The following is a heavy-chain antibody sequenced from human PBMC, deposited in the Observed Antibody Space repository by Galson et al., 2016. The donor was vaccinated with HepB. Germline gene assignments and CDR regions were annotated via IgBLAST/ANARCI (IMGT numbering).Heavy chain of an antibody. D-gene: IGHD4-17*01. CDR3: AREGDYHAALAV. J-gene: IGHJ6*04. Sequence: SLRLSCAASGFTVSSNYMTRVRQAPGKGLEWVSVILTSGGTNYADSVKGRFTIYRDNSKNTLYLQMNSLRPEDTAVYYCAREGDYHAALAVWGKGTTVTVSS. CDR1: GFTVSSNY. V-gene: IGHV3-66*03. CDR2: ILTSGGT.